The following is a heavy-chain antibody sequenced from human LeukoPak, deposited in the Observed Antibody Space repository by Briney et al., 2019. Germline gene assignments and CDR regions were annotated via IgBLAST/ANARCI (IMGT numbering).Heavy chain of an antibody. D-gene: IGHD3-22*01. Sequence: SETLSLTCSVAGDSISIHYWSWIRQPPGKGLEWIGYIDHTGSTNYNPSLKSRVTISVDTSKNQFSLKLSSVTAADTAVYYCAREYYDDAFDIWGQGTMVTVSS. CDR2: IDHTGST. CDR3: AREYYDDAFDI. J-gene: IGHJ3*02. CDR1: GDSISIHY. V-gene: IGHV4-59*11.